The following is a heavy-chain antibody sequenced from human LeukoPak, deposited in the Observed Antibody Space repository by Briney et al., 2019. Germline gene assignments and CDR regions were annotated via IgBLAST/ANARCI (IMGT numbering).Heavy chain of an antibody. V-gene: IGHV4-59*01. CDR2: IYHSGST. J-gene: IGHJ4*02. CDR3: ARRYYDSSGYGD. Sequence: PSETLSLTCTVPGGSISSDYWSWIRQPPGKGLEWIGYIYHSGSTNYNPSLKSRVTISIDTSKNQFSLRLSSVTAADTAVYYCARRYYDSSGYGDWGQGTLVTVSS. D-gene: IGHD3-22*01. CDR1: GGSISSDY.